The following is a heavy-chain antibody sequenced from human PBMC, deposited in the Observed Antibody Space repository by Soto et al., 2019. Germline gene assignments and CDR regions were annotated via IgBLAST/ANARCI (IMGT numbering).Heavy chain of an antibody. V-gene: IGHV1-18*01. CDR3: TRDDSSRGYALPFES. D-gene: IGHD6-13*01. J-gene: IGHJ5*01. CDR1: VYTFTSYD. Sequence: GASVKVSCKASVYTFTSYDISWVRQAPGQGLEWMGWISAYNGNTNYAQKLQGRVTMTTDTSTSTAYMELRSLRSDDKAVYYCTRDDSSRGYALPFESWGQGTLVNVYS. CDR2: ISAYNGNT.